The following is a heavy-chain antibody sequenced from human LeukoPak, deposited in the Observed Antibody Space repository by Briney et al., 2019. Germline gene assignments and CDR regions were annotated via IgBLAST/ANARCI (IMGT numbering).Heavy chain of an antibody. CDR2: ITSNGGSK. V-gene: IGHV3-64*01. CDR3: ARGGSSSGLDY. Sequence: SGGSLRLSCAASGFTFSNYAMHWVRQAPGKGLEYVSAITSNGGSKYYANSLKGRFTVSRDNSKNTLYLQVGSLRTEAMAVYYCARGGSSSGLDYWGQGTLVTVSS. CDR1: GFTFSNYA. D-gene: IGHD6-6*01. J-gene: IGHJ4*02.